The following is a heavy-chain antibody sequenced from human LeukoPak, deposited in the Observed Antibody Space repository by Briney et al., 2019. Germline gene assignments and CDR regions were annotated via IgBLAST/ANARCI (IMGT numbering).Heavy chain of an antibody. CDR1: GGSISSYY. D-gene: IGHD4-23*01. Sequence: SETLSLTCTISGGSISSYYWSWIRQPPGKGLEWIGYIYYNGRTNYNPSLKSRVTISVDTSKNQFSLRLVSVTAADTAVYYCARHAADYGGNSAQGWFDPWGQGTLVTVSS. J-gene: IGHJ5*02. V-gene: IGHV4-59*08. CDR2: IYYNGRT. CDR3: ARHAADYGGNSAQGWFDP.